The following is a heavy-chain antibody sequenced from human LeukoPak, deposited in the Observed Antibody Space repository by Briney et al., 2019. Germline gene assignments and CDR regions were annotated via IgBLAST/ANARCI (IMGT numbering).Heavy chain of an antibody. CDR3: ARWLGGYSGYDYLMSAFDI. D-gene: IGHD5-12*01. CDR2: IYPGDSDT. Sequence: GESLKISCKGSGYSFTSYWIGWVRQMPGKGLEWMGIIYPGDSDTRYSPSFQGQVTISADKSISTAYLQWSSLKASDTAMYYCARWLGGYSGYDYLMSAFDIWGQGTMVTVSS. J-gene: IGHJ3*02. V-gene: IGHV5-51*01. CDR1: GYSFTSYW.